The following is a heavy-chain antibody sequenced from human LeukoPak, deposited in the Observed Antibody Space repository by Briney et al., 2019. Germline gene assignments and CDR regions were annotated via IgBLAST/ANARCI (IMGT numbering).Heavy chain of an antibody. CDR2: ISSTGGSR. CDR3: APLIVASTFDY. V-gene: IGHV3-48*03. CDR1: DFAFSVHE. Sequence: GGSLRLSSADPDFAFSVHEMCWVRQAPGKGLEWVSYISSTGGSRYYADSVKGRFTISRDNAKNSLYLQMNSLRGEDTAVYYCAPLIVASTFDYWGQGALVTVSS. J-gene: IGHJ4*02. D-gene: IGHD5-12*01.